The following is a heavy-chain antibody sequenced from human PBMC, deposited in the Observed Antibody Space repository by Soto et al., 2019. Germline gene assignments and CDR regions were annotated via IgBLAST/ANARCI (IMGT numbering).Heavy chain of an antibody. J-gene: IGHJ6*02. CDR2: VYYSGIT. Sequence: LSLTCAVSGGSISRSIYYWGWIRQPTGKGLEWIASVYYSGITYYNPSLKSRVTLSVDTSNNQFSLKLSSVTVADTAVYYCARHLNYDVLTNHDLDVWGPGTTVTVSS. CDR1: GGSISRSIYY. D-gene: IGHD3-9*01. V-gene: IGHV4-39*01. CDR3: ARHLNYDVLTNHDLDV.